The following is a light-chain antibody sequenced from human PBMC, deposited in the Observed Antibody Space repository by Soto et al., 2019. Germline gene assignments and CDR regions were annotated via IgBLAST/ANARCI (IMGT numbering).Light chain of an antibody. V-gene: IGLV2-14*01. CDR1: SSDVGGYNY. Sequence: QSALTQPASVSGSPGQLITISCTGTSSDVGGYNYVSWYQQHPGQVLKLTIYEVTNRPSGVSSRFSGSKSGNTASLTISGLQAEDEADYYCSSYTNSDTWVFGGGTKLTVL. J-gene: IGLJ3*02. CDR2: EVT. CDR3: SSYTNSDTWV.